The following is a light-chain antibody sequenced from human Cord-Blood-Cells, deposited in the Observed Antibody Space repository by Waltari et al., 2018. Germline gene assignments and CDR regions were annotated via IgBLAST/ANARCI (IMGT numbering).Light chain of an antibody. CDR2: AAS. CDR3: QQYYSYPFT. CDR1: QGISSY. V-gene: IGKV1-8*01. J-gene: IGKJ3*01. Sequence: AIRMTQSQSSLSASTGDRVTITCRASQGISSYLAWYQQKPGKAPKLLIYAASTLQSGVPSRFSGSGSGTDFTLTISCLQSEDFATYYCQQYYSYPFTFGPGTKVDIK.